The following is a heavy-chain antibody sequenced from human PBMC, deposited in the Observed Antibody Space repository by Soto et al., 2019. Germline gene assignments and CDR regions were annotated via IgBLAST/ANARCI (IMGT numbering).Heavy chain of an antibody. CDR2: INPNSGGT. CDR3: ARDDGGDGYPSY. D-gene: IGHD5-12*01. Sequence: QVQLVQSGAEVKKPGASVKVSCTASGYTFTGYYMHWVRQAPGQGLEWMGWINPNSGGTNYSQKFKGRVTMTRGTSISTAYMELSRLSSDDTAVYYCARDDGGDGYPSYWGQGTLVTVSS. J-gene: IGHJ4*02. V-gene: IGHV1-2*02. CDR1: GYTFTGYY.